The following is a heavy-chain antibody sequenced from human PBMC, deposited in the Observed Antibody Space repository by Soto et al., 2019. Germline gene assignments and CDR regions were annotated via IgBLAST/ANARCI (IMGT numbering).Heavy chain of an antibody. Sequence: GESLKISCNGSGYSFTSYWISWVRQMPGKGLEWMGRIDPSDSYTNYSPSFQGHVTISADKSISTAYLQWSSLKASDTAMYYCARNVGQLWLPRGMDVWGQGTTVTVYS. CDR1: GYSFTSYW. CDR2: IDPSDSYT. D-gene: IGHD5-18*01. V-gene: IGHV5-10-1*01. CDR3: ARNVGQLWLPRGMDV. J-gene: IGHJ6*02.